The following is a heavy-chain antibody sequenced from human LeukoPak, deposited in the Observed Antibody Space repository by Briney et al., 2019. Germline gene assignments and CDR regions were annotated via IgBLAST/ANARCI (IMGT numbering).Heavy chain of an antibody. J-gene: IGHJ5*02. V-gene: IGHV4-59*01. CDR1: GGSISNYY. D-gene: IGHD2-2*01. CDR3: ARDEGFCTSTSCQGSWFDP. Sequence: SETLSLTCTVSGGSISNYYWSWIRQPPGKGLEWIGYIYYSGSTIYTPSLKSRVTISVDASKNQFSLKLNSVTAADTAVYYCARDEGFCTSTSCQGSWFDPWGQGTLVTVSS. CDR2: IYYSGST.